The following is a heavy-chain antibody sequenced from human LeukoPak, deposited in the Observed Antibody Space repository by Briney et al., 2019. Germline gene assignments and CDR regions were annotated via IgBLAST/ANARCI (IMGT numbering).Heavy chain of an antibody. D-gene: IGHD1-26*01. J-gene: IGHJ4*02. CDR2: IFYSGTT. CDR1: GGSISSYY. V-gene: IGHV4-39*01. CDR3: ARSVRRGFNFDY. Sequence: SETLSLTCTVSGGSISSYYWGWIRQPPGKGLEWIGSIFYSGTTYYNPSLKSRVTISVDTSKNQFSLKLRSVTAADTAVYYCARSVRRGFNFDYWGQGTLVTVSS.